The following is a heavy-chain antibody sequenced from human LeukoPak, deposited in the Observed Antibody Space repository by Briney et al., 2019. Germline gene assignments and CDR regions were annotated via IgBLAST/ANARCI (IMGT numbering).Heavy chain of an antibody. D-gene: IGHD3-10*01. CDR2: ISSSSSNNK. V-gene: IGHV3-48*02. J-gene: IGHJ4*02. CDR3: ASTRMTMVREPFDY. Sequence: PGGSLRLSCAASGFTLSSFSMNWVRQAPAKGLEWVSYISSSSSNNKYYADSVKSRFTISRDNAKNSLYLQMNSLRDEDTAVYYCASTRMTMVREPFDYWGQGTLVTVSS. CDR1: GFTLSSFS.